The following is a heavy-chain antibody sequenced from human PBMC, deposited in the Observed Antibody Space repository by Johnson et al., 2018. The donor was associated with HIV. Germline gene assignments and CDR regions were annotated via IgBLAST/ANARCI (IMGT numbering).Heavy chain of an antibody. CDR2: ISWNSGSI. J-gene: IGHJ3*01. CDR1: GFTFDDYA. Sequence: VQLVESGGGLVQPGRSLRLSCAASGFTFDDYAMHWVWQAPGKGLEWVSGISWNSGSIGYADSVKGRFTISRDNAKNTLYLQMNSLRAEDTAVYYCAKDRTNWGYDAFDLWGQGTLVTVSS. V-gene: IGHV3-9*01. CDR3: AKDRTNWGYDAFDL. D-gene: IGHD3-16*01.